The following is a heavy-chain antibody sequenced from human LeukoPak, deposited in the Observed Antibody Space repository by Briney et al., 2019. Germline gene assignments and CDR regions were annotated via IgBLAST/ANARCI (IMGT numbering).Heavy chain of an antibody. CDR1: GGSISSGGYY. D-gene: IGHD6-13*01. V-gene: IGHV4-31*03. Sequence: SETLSLTCTVSGGSISSGGYYWSWIRQHPGKGLEWIGYIYYSGSTYYNPSLKSRVTISVDTSKNQFSLKLSSVTAADTAVYYCARGGIAAAGTGWFDPWGQGTLVTVPS. J-gene: IGHJ5*02. CDR3: ARGGIAAAGTGWFDP. CDR2: IYYSGST.